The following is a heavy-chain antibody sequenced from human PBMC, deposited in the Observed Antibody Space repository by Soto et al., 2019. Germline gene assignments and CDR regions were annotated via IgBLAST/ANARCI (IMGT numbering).Heavy chain of an antibody. CDR1: GGSISNSN. CDR3: VREGPQAVAGAFDY. J-gene: IGHJ4*02. CDR2: ISGSGGST. D-gene: IGHD6-19*01. V-gene: IGHV3-23*01. Sequence: PLETLSLTCAVSGGSISNSNWWRWIRQAPGKGLEWVSAISGSGGSTYYADSVKGRFTISRDNSKNTLYLQMNSLRADDTAVYYCVREGPQAVAGAFDYWGQGTLVTVSS.